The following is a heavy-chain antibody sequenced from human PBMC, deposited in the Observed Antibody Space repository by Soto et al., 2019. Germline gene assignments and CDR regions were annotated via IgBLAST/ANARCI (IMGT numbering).Heavy chain of an antibody. Sequence: GGSLRLSCAASGFTFSSYGMHWVRQAPGKGLEWVAVISYDGSNKYYADSVKGRFTISRDNSKNTPYLQMNSLRAVDTAVYYCAKGDLYSPDYWGQGTLVTVSS. J-gene: IGHJ4*02. D-gene: IGHD2-2*02. V-gene: IGHV3-30*18. CDR1: GFTFSSYG. CDR2: ISYDGSNK. CDR3: AKGDLYSPDY.